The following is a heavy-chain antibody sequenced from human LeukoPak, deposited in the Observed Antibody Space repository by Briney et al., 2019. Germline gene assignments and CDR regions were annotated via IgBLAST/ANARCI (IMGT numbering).Heavy chain of an antibody. Sequence: SGGSLRLSCPASGFTFSSYGMHWVRQAPGKGLEWVAFIRYDGSNKYYADSVKGRFTISRDNSKNTLYLQMNSLRAEDTAVYYCAKGLVAAEGDYYFDYWGQGTLVTVSS. CDR3: AKGLVAAEGDYYFDY. D-gene: IGHD2-15*01. CDR2: IRYDGSNK. J-gene: IGHJ4*02. V-gene: IGHV3-30*02. CDR1: GFTFSSYG.